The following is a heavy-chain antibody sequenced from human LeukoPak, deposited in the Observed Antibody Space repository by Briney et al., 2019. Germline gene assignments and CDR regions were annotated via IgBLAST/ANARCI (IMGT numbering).Heavy chain of an antibody. CDR1: GFIFSSYA. J-gene: IGHJ4*02. CDR3: AKDRSGWPTNFDS. D-gene: IGHD6-19*01. CDR2: ISSSGGTT. V-gene: IGHV3-23*01. Sequence: PGGSLRLSCAASGFIFSSYAMSWVRQAPGKGLEWVSAISSSGGTTYYADSVKGRFSISRDNSKNTLYLQMNSLRAEDTAVYYCAKDRSGWPTNFDSWGQGTLVTVSA.